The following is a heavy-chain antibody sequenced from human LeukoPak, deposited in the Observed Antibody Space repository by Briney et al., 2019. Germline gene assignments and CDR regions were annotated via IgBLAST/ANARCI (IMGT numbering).Heavy chain of an antibody. Sequence: SETLSLTCTVSGGSISSYYWSWIRQPAGKGLERIGRIYTSGSTNYNPSLKSRVTISVDTSKNQFSLKLSSVTAADTAVYYCARGGDCSGGSCYSDYFDYWGQGTLVTVSS. CDR2: IYTSGST. CDR3: ARGGDCSGGSCYSDYFDY. D-gene: IGHD2-15*01. CDR1: GGSISSYY. V-gene: IGHV4-4*07. J-gene: IGHJ4*02.